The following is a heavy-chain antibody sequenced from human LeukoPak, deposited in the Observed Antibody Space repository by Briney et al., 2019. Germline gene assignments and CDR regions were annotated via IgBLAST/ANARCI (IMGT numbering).Heavy chain of an antibody. J-gene: IGHJ6*02. D-gene: IGHD2-2*01. Sequence: PGGSLRLSCAASGFPFSSYAMSWVRQAPGKGLEWVSAISGSGGSTYYADSVKGRFTISRDNSKNTLYLQMNSLRAEDTAVYYCAKDDLLSIVVVPAAPKGGYYYGMDVWGQGTTVTVSS. V-gene: IGHV3-23*01. CDR2: ISGSGGST. CDR1: GFPFSSYA. CDR3: AKDDLLSIVVVPAAPKGGYYYGMDV.